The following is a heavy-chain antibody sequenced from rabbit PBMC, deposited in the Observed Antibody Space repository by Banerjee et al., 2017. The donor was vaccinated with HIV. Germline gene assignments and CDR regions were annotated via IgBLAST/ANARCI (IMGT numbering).Heavy chain of an antibody. J-gene: IGHJ4*01. Sequence: QEQLVESGGGLVKPGGTLTLTCKASGIDFSSGYDMCWVRQAPGKGLELIACIYTGSGSTWYASWAKGRFTISKTSSTTVTLQMTSLTAADTATYFCARDLAGVTGWNFGLWGQGTLVTVS. CDR2: IYTGSGST. CDR1: GIDFSSGYD. CDR3: ARDLAGVTGWNFGL. V-gene: IGHV1S45*01. D-gene: IGHD4-1*01.